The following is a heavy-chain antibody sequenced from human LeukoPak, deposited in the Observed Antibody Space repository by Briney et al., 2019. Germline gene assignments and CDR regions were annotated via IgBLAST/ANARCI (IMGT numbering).Heavy chain of an antibody. J-gene: IGHJ5*02. D-gene: IGHD1-1*01. V-gene: IGHV5-51*01. CDR1: GFYFSDLW. Sequence: GESLKIPCEGSGFYFSDLWIGWVRPGPGQGLEWIGIINPGASGTRYSPPFQGQVTISAAKSISTAYLQWNSLKASDTAMYYCARFTGTSLDKNWFDAWGEGTLVS. CDR3: ARFTGTSLDKNWFDA. CDR2: INPGASGT.